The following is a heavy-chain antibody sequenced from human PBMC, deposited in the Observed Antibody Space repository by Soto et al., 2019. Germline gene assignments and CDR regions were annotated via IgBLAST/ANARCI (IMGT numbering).Heavy chain of an antibody. Sequence: QVQLQQSGPGLVKPSQTLSLTCAISGDSVSSNTVAWNWVRQSPSRGLEWLGRTYYRSKWYSHYAVSVRSRIMINSDTSKNQFSLQLKSVTPEDTAVYFCVRVGVAAGSGYYYYHAMDVWGQGTMVTVSS. CDR1: GDSVSSNTVA. CDR3: VRVGVAAGSGYYYYHAMDV. V-gene: IGHV6-1*01. D-gene: IGHD3-10*01. J-gene: IGHJ6*02. CDR2: TYYRSKWYS.